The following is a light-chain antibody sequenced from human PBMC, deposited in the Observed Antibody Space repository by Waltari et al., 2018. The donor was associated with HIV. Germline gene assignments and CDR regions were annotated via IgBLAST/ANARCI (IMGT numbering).Light chain of an antibody. CDR2: DVS. J-gene: IGLJ1*01. V-gene: IGLV2-14*03. CDR1: SSDVGRYNH. Sequence: QSALTQPASVSGSPGQSLTISCTGTSSDVGRYNHVSWYQQPPSKAPKVIIYDVSNRPSGVSNRFSGSKSGNTASLTIPGLQAEDEADYYCTSYTTINTYVFGTGTKVTVL. CDR3: TSYTTINTYV.